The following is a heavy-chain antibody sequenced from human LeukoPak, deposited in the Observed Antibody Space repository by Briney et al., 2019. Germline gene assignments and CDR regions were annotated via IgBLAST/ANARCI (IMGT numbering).Heavy chain of an antibody. V-gene: IGHV3-30*02. D-gene: IGHD6-13*01. J-gene: IGHJ4*02. CDR1: GFTFSSYG. Sequence: PGGSLRLSCAASGFTFSSYGMHWVRQAPGKGLEWVALIRYDGSNKYYADSVKGRFTISRDNSKNTLYLQMNSLRAEDTAVYYCAMSLIAAAGNVRLDYWGQGTLVTVSS. CDR3: AMSLIAAAGNVRLDY. CDR2: IRYDGSNK.